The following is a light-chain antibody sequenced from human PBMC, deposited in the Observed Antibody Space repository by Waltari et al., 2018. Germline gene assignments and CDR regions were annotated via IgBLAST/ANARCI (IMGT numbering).Light chain of an antibody. V-gene: IGKV1-39*01. CDR2: DSS. CDR1: QFINTY. J-gene: IGKJ1*01. CDR3: QHSFGNPPWT. Sequence: DIQLAQSPSSLSASIGDRVTITCPASQFINTYFNWYQNKPGEAPKLLMYDSSTLQIGVPSRFSGSGSGTDFTLTISSLQPEDIATYYCQHSFGNPPWTFGRGTKV.